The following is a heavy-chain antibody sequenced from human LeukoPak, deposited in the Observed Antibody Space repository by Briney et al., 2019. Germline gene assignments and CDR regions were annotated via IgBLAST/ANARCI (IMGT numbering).Heavy chain of an antibody. CDR3: ASRKLGNDY. V-gene: IGHV4-39*07. CDR2: IYYSGST. D-gene: IGHD7-27*01. J-gene: IGHJ4*02. CDR1: GDSISSSTDY. Sequence: PSETLSLTCTVSGDSISSSTDYWGWIRQPPGKGLEWIGSIYYSGSTYYNPSLKSRVTISVDTSKNQFSLRLSSVTAADTAMYYCASRKLGNDYWGQGTLVTASS.